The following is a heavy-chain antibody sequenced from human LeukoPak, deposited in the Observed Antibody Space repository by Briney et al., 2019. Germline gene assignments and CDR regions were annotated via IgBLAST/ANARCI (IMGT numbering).Heavy chain of an antibody. CDR2: IYPGYSDT. J-gene: IGHJ5*02. Sequence: GESLKISCKGSGYSFTSYWIGWVRQMPGKGLEGMGIIYPGYSDTRYSPSFQGQVTISADKSISTAYLQWSSLKASDTAMYYCARSAAAEFVDPWGQGTLVTVSS. CDR1: GYSFTSYW. V-gene: IGHV5-51*01. D-gene: IGHD6-13*01. CDR3: ARSAAAEFVDP.